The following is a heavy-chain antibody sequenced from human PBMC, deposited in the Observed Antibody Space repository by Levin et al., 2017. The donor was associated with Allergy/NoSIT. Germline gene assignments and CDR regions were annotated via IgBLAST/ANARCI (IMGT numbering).Heavy chain of an antibody. D-gene: IGHD3-9*01. V-gene: IGHV2-5*02. CDR1: GFSLSTSGVG. CDR3: ARMYYDILTGDSRFDY. CDR2: IYWDDDK. Sequence: SGPTLVKPTQTLTLTCTFSGFSLSTSGVGVGWIRQPPGKALEWLALIYWDDDKRYSPSLKSRLTITKDTSKNQVVLTMTNMDPVDTATYYCARMYYDILTGDSRFDYWGQGTLVTVSS. J-gene: IGHJ4*02.